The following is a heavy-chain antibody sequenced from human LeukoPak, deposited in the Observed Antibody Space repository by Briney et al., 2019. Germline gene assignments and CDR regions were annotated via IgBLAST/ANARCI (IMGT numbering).Heavy chain of an antibody. V-gene: IGHV3-30*03. CDR1: GFTFSNYG. J-gene: IGHJ4*02. CDR3: ATDQVAAGDY. CDR2: TSYDGGQN. D-gene: IGHD6-13*01. Sequence: GGSLRLSCAASGFTFSNYGMHWVRQAPGKGLEWVAITSYDGGQNSYADFVKGRFTISRDNSKNTLYLQLNSLRPEGTGVYYCATDQVAAGDYWGQGTLVTVSS.